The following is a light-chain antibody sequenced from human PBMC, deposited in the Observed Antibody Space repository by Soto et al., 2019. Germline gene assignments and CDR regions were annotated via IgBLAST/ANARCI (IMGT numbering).Light chain of an antibody. CDR2: GAS. Sequence: EIVMTQSTATLSVSPGERAPLSCRASQSVSSNLAWYQQKPGQAPRLLIYGASTMATGIPARFSGSGSGTEFTLTISSLQSEDFAVYYCQQYNNWPLATFGQGTKLEIK. V-gene: IGKV3-15*01. CDR1: QSVSSN. J-gene: IGKJ2*01. CDR3: QQYNNWPLAT.